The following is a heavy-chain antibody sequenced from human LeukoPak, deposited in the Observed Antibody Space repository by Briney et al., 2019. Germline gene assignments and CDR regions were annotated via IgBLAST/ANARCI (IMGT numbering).Heavy chain of an antibody. Sequence: PSETLSLTCTVSGGSISNYLWSWIRQSPGQGPEWIGYISSSGTNYNPSLGSRVTISVDTSKNQFSLKLSSVTAADTAVYYCASGYWFDLWGRGTPVTVSS. CDR3: ASGYWFDL. CDR2: ISSSGT. D-gene: IGHD2-2*03. V-gene: IGHV4-59*12. CDR1: GGSISNYL. J-gene: IGHJ2*01.